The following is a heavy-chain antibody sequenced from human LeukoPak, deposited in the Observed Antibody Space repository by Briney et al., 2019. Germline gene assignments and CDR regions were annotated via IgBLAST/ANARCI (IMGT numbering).Heavy chain of an antibody. V-gene: IGHV3-48*01. CDR3: ARAFDY. CDR1: GFTFSAYD. Sequence: PGGSLRLSCTASGFTFSAYDMNWVRQAPGKGLEWISHITNGDSTIYYADSVKGRFTISRDNAKNSVYLQMNTLRAEDTAVYYRARAFDYWGQGTLVTVSS. CDR2: ITNGDSTI. J-gene: IGHJ4*02.